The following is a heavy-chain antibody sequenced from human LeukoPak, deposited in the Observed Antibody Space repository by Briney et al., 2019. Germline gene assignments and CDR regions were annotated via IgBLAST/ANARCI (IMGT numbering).Heavy chain of an antibody. J-gene: IGHJ6*04. CDR1: GYRFTNYY. D-gene: IGHD3-16*01. V-gene: IGHV1-46*01. CDR2: MNPSGGST. Sequence: ASVKVSCTASGYRFTNYYIHWVRQAPGQGPEWMGVMNPSGGSTTYAQKFQGRVTMTRDTSTSTVYIELRSLGSEDTAVYYCAREGEIALGSGNHKYYGMDVWGKGTTVTVSP. CDR3: AREGEIALGSGNHKYYGMDV.